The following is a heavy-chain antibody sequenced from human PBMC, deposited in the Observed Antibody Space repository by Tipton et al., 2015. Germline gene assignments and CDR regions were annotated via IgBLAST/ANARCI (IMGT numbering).Heavy chain of an antibody. D-gene: IGHD7-27*01. CDR3: ARALGSELGNYNYGMDV. V-gene: IGHV3-7*04. CDR2: IKQDGRDK. Sequence: SLRLSCAASGFTFSRYWMSWVRQAAGKGLEWVANIKQDGRDKYYVDSVKGRFTISRDNAKNSLYLQMNSLRAEDTAVYYCARALGSELGNYNYGMDVWGQGTTVTVSS. CDR1: GFTFSRYW. J-gene: IGHJ6*02.